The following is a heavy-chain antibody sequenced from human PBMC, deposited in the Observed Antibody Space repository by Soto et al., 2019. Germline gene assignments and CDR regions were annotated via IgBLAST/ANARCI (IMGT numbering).Heavy chain of an antibody. D-gene: IGHD6-19*01. J-gene: IGHJ4*02. Sequence: GGSLRLSCAASGFTFDDYAMHWVRQAPGKGLEWVSGISWNSGSIGYADSVKGRFTISRDNAKNSLYLQMNSLRAEDTALYYCAKALMYSSGLGAFDYWGQGTLVTVSS. CDR1: GFTFDDYA. CDR3: AKALMYSSGLGAFDY. V-gene: IGHV3-9*01. CDR2: ISWNSGSI.